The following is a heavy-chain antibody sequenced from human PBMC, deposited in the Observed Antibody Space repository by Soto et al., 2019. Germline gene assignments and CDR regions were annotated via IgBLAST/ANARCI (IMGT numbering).Heavy chain of an antibody. Sequence: QPGGSLRLSCAASGFTFSSYGMHWVRQAPGKGLEWVAVISYDGSNKYYADSVKGRFTISRDNSKKTLYLQMKSLRAEDTAVYYCATGYRXYVDGYWGQGTXVXV. V-gene: IGHV3-30*03. D-gene: IGHD1-7*01. CDR3: ATGYRXYVDGY. CDR2: ISYDGSNK. CDR1: GFTFSSYG. J-gene: IGHJ4*02.